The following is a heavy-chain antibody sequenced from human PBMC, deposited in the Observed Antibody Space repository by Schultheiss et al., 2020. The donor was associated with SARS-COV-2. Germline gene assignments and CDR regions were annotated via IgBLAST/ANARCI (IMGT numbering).Heavy chain of an antibody. CDR1: GGSIGSSSYY. J-gene: IGHJ4*02. D-gene: IGHD3-3*01. CDR3: ARGRRDPGEWDY. V-gene: IGHV4-39*01. Sequence: SETLSLTCFVSGGSIGSSSYYWGWIRQPPGKGLEWLGSVYYTGDADYNPSLKSRVTISVDTSKNQFSLKLSSVTAADTAVYYCARGRRDPGEWDYWGQGTLVTVSS. CDR2: VYYTGDA.